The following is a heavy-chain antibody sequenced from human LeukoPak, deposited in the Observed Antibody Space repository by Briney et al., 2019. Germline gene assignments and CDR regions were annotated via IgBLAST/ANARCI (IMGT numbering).Heavy chain of an antibody. V-gene: IGHV4-39*01. CDR1: GGSISSSSYY. CDR3: ARQTTTVTTAGGAFDI. J-gene: IGHJ3*02. Sequence: SETLSLTCTVSGGSISSSSYYWGWIRQPPGKGLEWIGSIYYSGSTYYNPSLKSRVTISVDTSKNQFSLKLSSVTAADTAVYYCARQTTTVTTAGGAFDIWGQGTMVTVSP. CDR2: IYYSGST. D-gene: IGHD4-17*01.